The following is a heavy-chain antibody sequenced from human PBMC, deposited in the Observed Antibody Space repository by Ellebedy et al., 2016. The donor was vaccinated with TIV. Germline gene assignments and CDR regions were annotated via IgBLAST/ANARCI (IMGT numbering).Heavy chain of an antibody. Sequence: GGSLRLXXAASGFTFSSYGIHWVRQAPGKGLEWVAVISYDGSNKYYADSVKGRFTISRDNSKNTLYLQMNSLRAEDTAVYYCAKQSLWFGELSDYWGQGTLVTVSS. J-gene: IGHJ4*02. CDR3: AKQSLWFGELSDY. V-gene: IGHV3-30*18. CDR2: ISYDGSNK. D-gene: IGHD3-10*01. CDR1: GFTFSSYG.